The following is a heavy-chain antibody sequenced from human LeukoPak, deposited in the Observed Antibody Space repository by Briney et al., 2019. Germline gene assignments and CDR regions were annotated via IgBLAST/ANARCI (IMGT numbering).Heavy chain of an antibody. J-gene: IGHJ4*02. CDR3: ARISVYDDY. V-gene: IGHV3-53*01. Sequence: GGSLSPSCEAPGFPFGNSWMTWFRRAQGKGLEWVSGIYSGGSTYYADSVKGRFTISRDNSKNTLFLQMNSLKAEDTAVYYCARISVYDDYWGQGTLVTVSS. CDR2: IYSGGST. CDR1: GFPFGNSW. D-gene: IGHD5/OR15-5a*01.